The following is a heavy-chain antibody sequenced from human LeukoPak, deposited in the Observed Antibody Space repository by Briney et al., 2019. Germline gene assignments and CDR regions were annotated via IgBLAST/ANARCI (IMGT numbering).Heavy chain of an antibody. CDR2: IIPIFGTA. J-gene: IGHJ5*02. CDR1: GGTFSSYA. Sequence: SVKVSCKASGGTFSSYAISWVRQAPGQGLEWMGGIIPIFGTANYAQNFQGRVTITTDESTSTAYMELSSLRSEDTAVYYCARGRADSYPYNWFDPWGQGTLVTVSP. D-gene: IGHD2-21*01. V-gene: IGHV1-69*05. CDR3: ARGRADSYPYNWFDP.